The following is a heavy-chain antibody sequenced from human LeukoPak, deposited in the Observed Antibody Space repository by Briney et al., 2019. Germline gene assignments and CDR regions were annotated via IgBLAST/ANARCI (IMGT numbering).Heavy chain of an antibody. D-gene: IGHD3-22*01. V-gene: IGHV3-15*01. Sequence: GGSLRLSCAASGFTFSNAWMSWVRQAPGKGPEWVGRIKSKTDGGTTDYAAPVKGRFTISRDDSKNTLYLQMNSLKTEDTAVYYCTTVADYYDSSGFDYWGQGTLVTVSS. CDR3: TTVADYYDSSGFDY. CDR1: GFTFSNAW. CDR2: IKSKTDGGTT. J-gene: IGHJ4*02.